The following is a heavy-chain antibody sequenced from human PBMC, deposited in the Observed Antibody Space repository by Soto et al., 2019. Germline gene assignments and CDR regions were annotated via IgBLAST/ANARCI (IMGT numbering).Heavy chain of an antibody. V-gene: IGHV5-51*01. CDR3: ARRSLTAAEPFDY. CDR1: GYSFTSYW. Sequence: PGESLKISCKGSGYSFTSYWIGWVRQMPGKGLEWMGIIYPGDSDTRYSPSFQGQVTISADKSISTAYLQWSSLKASGTAMYYCARRSLTAAEPFDYWGQGTLVTVSS. D-gene: IGHD1-26*01. J-gene: IGHJ4*02. CDR2: IYPGDSDT.